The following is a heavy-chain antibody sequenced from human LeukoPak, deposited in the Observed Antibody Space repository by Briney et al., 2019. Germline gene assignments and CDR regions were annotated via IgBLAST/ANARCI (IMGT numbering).Heavy chain of an antibody. Sequence: PSETLSLTCTVAGGSITSSYWSWLRQSPGKGLEWIGYTHYTGSTNYNPSLKSRVTMLIDTSKNQFSLKLSSVSAADTAVYYCARGRYSAGHNWFDPWGQGTLVTVSS. CDR2: THYTGST. V-gene: IGHV4-59*01. J-gene: IGHJ5*02. CDR1: GGSITSSY. D-gene: IGHD3-9*01. CDR3: ARGRYSAGHNWFDP.